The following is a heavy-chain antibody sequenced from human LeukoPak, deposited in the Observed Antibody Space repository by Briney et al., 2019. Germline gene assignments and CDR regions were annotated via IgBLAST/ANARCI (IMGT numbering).Heavy chain of an antibody. CDR3: ASLYLDN. CDR1: GFTFSSAW. J-gene: IGHJ4*02. V-gene: IGHV3-74*01. Sequence: GGSLRLSCAASGFTFSSAWMTWVRQAPGKGLMWVSNINSEGTSTNYADSVRGRFTVSRDNAKNTLSLQMNSLRAEDTAVYYCASLYLDNWGQGTLVTVSS. CDR2: INSEGTST.